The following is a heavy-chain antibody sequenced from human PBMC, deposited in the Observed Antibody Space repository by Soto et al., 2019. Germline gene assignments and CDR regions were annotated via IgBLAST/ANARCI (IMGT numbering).Heavy chain of an antibody. CDR3: ARDILRYFDWLWY. V-gene: IGHV3-30-3*01. J-gene: IGHJ4*02. Sequence: HPGGSLRLSCAASGFTFSSYAMHWVRQAPGKGLEWVAVISYDGSNKYYADSVKGRFTISRDNSKNTLYLQMNSLRAEDTAVYYCARDILRYFDWLWYWGQGTLVTVSS. CDR1: GFTFSSYA. CDR2: ISYDGSNK. D-gene: IGHD3-9*01.